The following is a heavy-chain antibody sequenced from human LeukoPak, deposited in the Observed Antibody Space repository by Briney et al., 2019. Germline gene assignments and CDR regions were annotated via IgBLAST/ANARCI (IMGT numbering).Heavy chain of an antibody. J-gene: IGHJ4*02. Sequence: GGSLRLSCAASGFTFEDYGMSWVRQAPGKGLEWVANIKQDGSEKYYVDSVKGRFTISRDNAKNSLYLQMNSLRAEDTAVYYCARADYGSGSHDYWGQGTLVTVSS. V-gene: IGHV3-7*01. CDR2: IKQDGSEK. CDR1: GFTFEDYG. CDR3: ARADYGSGSHDY. D-gene: IGHD3-10*01.